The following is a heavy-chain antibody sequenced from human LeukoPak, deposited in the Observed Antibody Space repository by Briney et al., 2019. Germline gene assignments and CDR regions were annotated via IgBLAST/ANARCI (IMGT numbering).Heavy chain of an antibody. CDR2: INPSGGST. CDR1: GYTFTSYY. D-gene: IGHD3-10*01. J-gene: IGHJ4*02. CDR3: ARDGNRGWFDY. V-gene: IGHV1-46*03. Sequence: GASVKASCKASGYTFTSYYMHWVRQAPGQGLEWMGIINPSGGSTSYAQKFQGRVTMTRDTSTSTVYMELSSLRSEDTAVYYCARDGNRGWFDYWGQGTLVTVSS.